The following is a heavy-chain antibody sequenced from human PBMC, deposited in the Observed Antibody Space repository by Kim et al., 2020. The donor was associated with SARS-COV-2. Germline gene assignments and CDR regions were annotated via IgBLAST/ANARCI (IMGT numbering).Heavy chain of an antibody. CDR2: K. Sequence: KRYSPSLKSRLTITKDTSKNQVVLTMTNMDPVDTATYYCAHREILYGMDVWGQGTTVTVSS. V-gene: IGHV2-5*01. J-gene: IGHJ6*02. CDR3: AHREILYGMDV.